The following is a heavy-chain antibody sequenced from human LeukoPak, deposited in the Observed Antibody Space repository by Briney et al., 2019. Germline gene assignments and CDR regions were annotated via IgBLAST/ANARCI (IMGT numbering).Heavy chain of an antibody. J-gene: IGHJ6*02. CDR1: GYTFTGYY. D-gene: IGHD3-10*01. Sequence: ASVKVSCKASGYTFTGYYIHWVRQAPGQGLEWMGWISPNSGGRNYAQKFQGRVTMTRDTSISTAYMELSRLRSDDTAVYYCASPDNTYYYGSGSQHYYYGMDVWGQGTTVTVSS. CDR3: ASPDNTYYYGSGSQHYYYGMDV. V-gene: IGHV1-2*02. CDR2: ISPNSGGR.